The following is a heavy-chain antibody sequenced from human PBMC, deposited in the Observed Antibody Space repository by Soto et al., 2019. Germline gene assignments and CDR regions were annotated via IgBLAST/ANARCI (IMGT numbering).Heavy chain of an antibody. Sequence: QVQLVQSGAEVKEPGSSVKVSCTASGGTFSSYSISWVRQAPGQGLELMGGIIPILGTVQYAQLFQGRLTITADESTSTAYMELSRLKSDDTAVYYCATRVSISGVVISWFDPWGRGTLVTVSS. CDR3: ATRVSISGVVISWFDP. CDR1: GGTFSSYS. J-gene: IGHJ5*01. CDR2: IIPILGTV. D-gene: IGHD3-3*01. V-gene: IGHV1-69*01.